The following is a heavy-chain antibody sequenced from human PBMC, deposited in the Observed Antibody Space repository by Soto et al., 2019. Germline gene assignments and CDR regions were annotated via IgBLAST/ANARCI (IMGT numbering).Heavy chain of an antibody. V-gene: IGHV4-31*03. CDR2: IYYSGST. CDR1: GGSISSGGYY. Sequence: QVQLQESGPGLVKPSQTLSLTCTVSGGSISSGGYYWSWIRQHPGKGLEWIGYIYYSGSTYYTPSLNSRVTISVDTSKNQFSLKLSSVTAADTAVYYCARGLLGSTSDYYYYYGMDVWGQGTTVTVSS. CDR3: ARGLLGSTSDYYYYYGMDV. D-gene: IGHD2-2*01. J-gene: IGHJ6*02.